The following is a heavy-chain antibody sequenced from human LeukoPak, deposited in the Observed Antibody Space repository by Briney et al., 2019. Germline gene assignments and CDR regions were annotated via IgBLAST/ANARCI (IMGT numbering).Heavy chain of an antibody. CDR2: ISYDGSNK. V-gene: IGHV3-30*04. CDR3: ARTTDYVWGSPHMYYFDY. CDR1: GFTFSSYA. D-gene: IGHD3-16*01. J-gene: IGHJ4*02. Sequence: GGSLRLSCAAPGFTFSSYAMHWVRQAPGKGLEWVAVISYDGSNKYYADSVKGRFTISRDNSKNTLYLQMNSLRADDTAVYYCARTTDYVWGSPHMYYFDYWGQGTLVTVSS.